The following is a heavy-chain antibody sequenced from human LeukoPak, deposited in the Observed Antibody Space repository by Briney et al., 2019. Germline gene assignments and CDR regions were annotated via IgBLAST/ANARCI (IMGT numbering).Heavy chain of an antibody. J-gene: IGHJ5*02. Sequence: GGSLRLSCAASGFTFDDYAMHWVRQAPGKGLEWVSGISWNSGSIGYADSVKGRFTISRDNSKNTLYLQMNSLRAEDTAVYYCAKDYYDFWSGYSDWFDPWGQGTLVTVSS. D-gene: IGHD3-3*01. CDR1: GFTFDDYA. V-gene: IGHV3-9*01. CDR3: AKDYYDFWSGYSDWFDP. CDR2: ISWNSGSI.